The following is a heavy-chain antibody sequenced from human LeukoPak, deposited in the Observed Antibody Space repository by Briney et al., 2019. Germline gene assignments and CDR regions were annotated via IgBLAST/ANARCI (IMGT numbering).Heavy chain of an antibody. CDR3: ARGYSSGWYKAHYYYYGMDV. D-gene: IGHD6-19*01. V-gene: IGHV1-8*01. Sequence: SVKVSCQASGYTFTSYDINWVRQATGQGLEWMGWMNPNSGNTGYAQKFQGRVTMTRNTSISTAYMELSSLRSEDTAVYYCARGYSSGWYKAHYYYYGMDVWGQGTTVTVSS. J-gene: IGHJ6*02. CDR1: GYTFTSYD. CDR2: MNPNSGNT.